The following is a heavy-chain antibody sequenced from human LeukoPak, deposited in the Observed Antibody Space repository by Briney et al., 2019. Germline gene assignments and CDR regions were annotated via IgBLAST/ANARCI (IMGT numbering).Heavy chain of an antibody. D-gene: IGHD4-17*01. Sequence: KPSETLSLTCTVSGDSISNDNWSWVRQPPGKGLEWIGYIYYRGSTNYNPSLQSRVTISADTSKNQFSLKLSSVTAADTAVYYCASQGVTTGNDYWGQGTLVTVSS. J-gene: IGHJ4*02. CDR3: ASQGVTTGNDY. CDR1: GDSISNDN. V-gene: IGHV4-59*12. CDR2: IYYRGST.